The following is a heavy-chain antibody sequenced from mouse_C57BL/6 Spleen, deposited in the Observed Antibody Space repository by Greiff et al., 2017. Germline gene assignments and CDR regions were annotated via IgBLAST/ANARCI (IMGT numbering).Heavy chain of an antibody. CDR1: GFTFSDYG. J-gene: IGHJ4*01. D-gene: IGHD5-1-1*01. CDR2: ISSGSSTI. V-gene: IGHV5-17*01. Sequence: EVMLVESGGGLVKPGGSLKLSCAASGFTFSDYGMHWVRQAPEKGLEWVAYISSGSSTIYYADTVKGRFTISRDNAKNTLFLQMTSLRSEDTAVYYCAKYRGRAMDYWGQGTSVTVSS. CDR3: AKYRGRAMDY.